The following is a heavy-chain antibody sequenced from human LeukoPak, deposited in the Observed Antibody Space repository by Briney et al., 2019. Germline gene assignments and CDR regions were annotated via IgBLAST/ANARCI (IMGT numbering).Heavy chain of an antibody. CDR1: GYTFTSYG. V-gene: IGHV1-18*01. D-gene: IGHD3-22*01. CDR3: ARDPAGRNYYDSSVDFDY. Sequence: GASVKVSCKASGYTFTSYGISWVRQAPGQGLEWMGWISAYNGNTNYPQKLQGRVTMTTDTSTSTAYMELRSLRSDDTAVYYCARDPAGRNYYDSSVDFDYWGQGTLVTVSS. J-gene: IGHJ4*02. CDR2: ISAYNGNT.